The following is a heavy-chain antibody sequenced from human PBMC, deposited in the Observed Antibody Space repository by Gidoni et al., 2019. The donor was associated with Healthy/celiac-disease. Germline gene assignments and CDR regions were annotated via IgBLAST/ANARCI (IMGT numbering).Heavy chain of an antibody. J-gene: IGHJ4*02. CDR3: AKGARLRNPFDY. D-gene: IGHD4-17*01. CDR2: SSGSGGST. Sequence: EVQLLESGGGLVQPGGSLRLSCAASGFTFSSYAMSWVRQAPGKGLEWVAASSGSGGSTDYADSVKGRFTISRDNSKNTLYLQMNSLRAEDTAVYYCAKGARLRNPFDYWGQGTLVTVSS. CDR1: GFTFSSYA. V-gene: IGHV3-23*01.